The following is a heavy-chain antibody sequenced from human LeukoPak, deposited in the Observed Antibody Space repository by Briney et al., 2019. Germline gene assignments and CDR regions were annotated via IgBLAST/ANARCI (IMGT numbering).Heavy chain of an antibody. CDR3: AKRSPDVDTGYFDY. CDR1: GFTFSSSA. J-gene: IGHJ4*02. CDR2: ISGSGGST. Sequence: PGGSLRLSCAASGFTFSSSAMSWVRQAPGKGLEWVSAISGSGGSTYYADSVKGRFTISRDNSKNTLNLQMNSLRAEDTAVYYCAKRSPDVDTGYFDYWGQGTLVTVSS. D-gene: IGHD3/OR15-3a*01. V-gene: IGHV3-23*01.